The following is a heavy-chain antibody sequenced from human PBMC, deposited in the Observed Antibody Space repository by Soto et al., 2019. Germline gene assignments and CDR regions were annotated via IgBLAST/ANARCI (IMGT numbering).Heavy chain of an antibody. D-gene: IGHD6-13*01. CDR1: GFTFSNYA. CDR2: ISGSAGST. Sequence: WGSLRLSCAASGFTFSNYAINWVRQSPGQGLEWVSLISGSAGSTYYADSVKGRFTITRDNSKNTLYLQMNSLRAEDTAVYYCAKAGGAAGTVDYFDYWGQGTLVTVSS. V-gene: IGHV3-23*01. CDR3: AKAGGAAGTVDYFDY. J-gene: IGHJ4*02.